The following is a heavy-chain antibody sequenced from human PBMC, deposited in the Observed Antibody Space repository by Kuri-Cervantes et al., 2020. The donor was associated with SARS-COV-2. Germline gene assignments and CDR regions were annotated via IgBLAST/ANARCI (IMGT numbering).Heavy chain of an antibody. CDR3: ARSLIYWGSYGMDV. CDR1: GFTFSSYS. D-gene: IGHD7-27*01. J-gene: IGHJ6*02. V-gene: IGHV3-21*01. Sequence: LSLTCAASGFTFSSYSMNWVRQAPGKGLEWVSSISSSSSYIYYADSVKGRFTISRDNAKNSLYLQMNSLRAEDTAVYYCARSLIYWGSYGMDVWGQGTMVTVSS. CDR2: ISSSSSYI.